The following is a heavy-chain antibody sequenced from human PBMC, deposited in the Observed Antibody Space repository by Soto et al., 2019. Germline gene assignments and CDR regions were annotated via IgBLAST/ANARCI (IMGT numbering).Heavy chain of an antibody. CDR3: ARDPPATRHGMDV. V-gene: IGHV3-53*01. CDR2: IYSGGST. CDR1: GFTVSSNY. Sequence: GGSLRLSCAASGFTVSSNYMSWVRQAPGKGLEWVSVIYSGGSTYYADSVGGRFTISRDNSKNTLYLQMKSLRAEDTAVYYCARDPPATRHGMDVWGQGTTVTVSS. J-gene: IGHJ6*02.